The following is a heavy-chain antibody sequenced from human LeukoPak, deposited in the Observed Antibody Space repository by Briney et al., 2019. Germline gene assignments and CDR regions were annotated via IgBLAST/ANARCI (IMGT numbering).Heavy chain of an antibody. D-gene: IGHD3-22*01. CDR2: ISSGSSSV. Sequence: GGSLRLSCSASGFTFSAYTMNWVRQAPGQGLEWVSYISSGSSSVYYADSVKGRFTISRDSSKNTLYLQMNSLRAEDTAVYYCARDRWHYYDSSGYWGTFDMWGQGTMVTVSS. CDR1: GFTFSAYT. J-gene: IGHJ3*02. V-gene: IGHV3-48*01. CDR3: ARDRWHYYDSSGYWGTFDM.